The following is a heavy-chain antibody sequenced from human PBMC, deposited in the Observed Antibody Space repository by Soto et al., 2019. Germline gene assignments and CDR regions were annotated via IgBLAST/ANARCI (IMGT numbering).Heavy chain of an antibody. CDR3: ARLSEEAYCSGGSCIDY. J-gene: IGHJ4*02. Sequence: QVQLVQSGAEVKKPGASVKVSCKASGYTFTSYYMHWVRQAPGQGLEWMGIINPSGGSTSYAQKFQGRVTMTRDTSTSTVYMELSSLRSEDTAVYYCARLSEEAYCSGGSCIDYWGQGTLVTVSS. CDR1: GYTFTSYY. V-gene: IGHV1-46*01. D-gene: IGHD2-15*01. CDR2: INPSGGST.